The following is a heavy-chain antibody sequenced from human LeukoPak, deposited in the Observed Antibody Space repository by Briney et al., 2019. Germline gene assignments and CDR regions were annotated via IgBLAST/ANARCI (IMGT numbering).Heavy chain of an antibody. J-gene: IGHJ5*02. D-gene: IGHD3-10*01. CDR1: GGSISSYY. CDR2: IYYSGST. V-gene: IGHV4-59*08. Sequence: SETLSLTCTVSGGSISSYYWSWVRQPPGKGLEWIGYIYYSGSTSYNPSLKSRGTISVDTSKKQFSLKLSSVTAADTAVYYCARQDYYGSGSYYNAAWFDPWGQGTLVTVSS. CDR3: ARQDYYGSGSYYNAAWFDP.